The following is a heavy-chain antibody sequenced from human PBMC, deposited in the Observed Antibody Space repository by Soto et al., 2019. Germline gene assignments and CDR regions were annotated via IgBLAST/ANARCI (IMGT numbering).Heavy chain of an antibody. D-gene: IGHD3-10*01. CDR1: GGTFSSYA. CDR3: ARRPRYYGAGSDKNWFDP. CDR2: IIPIFGTA. J-gene: IGHJ5*02. Sequence: QVQLVQSGAEVKKPGSSVKVSCKASGGTFSSYAISWVRQAPGQGLEWMGGIIPIFGTANYAQKFQGRVTITADESTSTAYMELSSRRSEDTAVYYCARRPRYYGAGSDKNWFDPWGQGTLVTVSS. V-gene: IGHV1-69*01.